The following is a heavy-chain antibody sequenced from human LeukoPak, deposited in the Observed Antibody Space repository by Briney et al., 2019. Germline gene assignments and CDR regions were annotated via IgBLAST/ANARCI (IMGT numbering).Heavy chain of an antibody. CDR2: INSDGSST. CDR1: GFTFSRYW. Sequence: GGSLRLSCAASGFTFSRYWMHWVRQAPGKGLVWVSRINSDGSSTNYADPVKGRFTISRDNAKNTLYLQMNSLRVEDTAVYYCASSSGGFNWFDPWGQGTLVTVSS. V-gene: IGHV3-74*01. D-gene: IGHD3-22*01. J-gene: IGHJ5*02. CDR3: ASSSGGFNWFDP.